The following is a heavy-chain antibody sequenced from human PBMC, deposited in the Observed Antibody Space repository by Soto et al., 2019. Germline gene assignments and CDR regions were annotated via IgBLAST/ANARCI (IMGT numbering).Heavy chain of an antibody. J-gene: IGHJ4*02. CDR3: ARRRYFDWAXDY. D-gene: IGHD3-9*01. CDR1: GGSISSYY. V-gene: IGHV4-59*08. CDR2: IHYSGST. Sequence: ASETLSLTCTVSGGSISSYYWNWIRQPPGKGLEWIGYIHYSGSTTYNPSLKSRVTISGDTSKNLFSLKLSSVTGADTAVYYCARRRYFDWAXDYWGQGNLVTVSS.